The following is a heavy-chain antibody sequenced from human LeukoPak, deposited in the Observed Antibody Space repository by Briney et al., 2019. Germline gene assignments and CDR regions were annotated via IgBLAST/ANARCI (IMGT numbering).Heavy chain of an antibody. J-gene: IGHJ3*02. CDR1: GYTFTGYY. D-gene: IGHD3-22*01. Sequence: ASVKVSCKASGYTFTGYYIHWVRQAPGQGLEWMGWINPNSGFTKYAQKFQGRVTMTRDTSISTAYMDLSRLRSDDTAVYYCARGPLYYYDSSGYPFDMWGQGTTVSVSS. CDR3: ARGPLYYYDSSGYPFDM. CDR2: INPNSGFT. V-gene: IGHV1-2*02.